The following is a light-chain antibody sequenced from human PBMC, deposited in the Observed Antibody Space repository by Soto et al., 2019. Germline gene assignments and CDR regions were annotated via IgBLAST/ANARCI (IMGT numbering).Light chain of an antibody. CDR2: GAS. CDR1: QSVSSGH. J-gene: IGKJ1*01. Sequence: DIVLTQSPGTLSLSPGERASLSCRASQSVSSGHLAWYQQKPGQAPRLLIYGASSRATGIPDRFSGSGCGTDFPLILIRLEQEYYAVYSCQQSGHSHWMFGQSTQVDIK. CDR3: QQSGHSHWM. V-gene: IGKV3-20*01.